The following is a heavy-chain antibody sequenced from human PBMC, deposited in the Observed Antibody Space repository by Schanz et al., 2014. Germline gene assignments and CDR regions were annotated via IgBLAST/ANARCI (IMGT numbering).Heavy chain of an antibody. J-gene: IGHJ3*01. Sequence: EVQLVESGGGLVQPGGSLRLSCVASGFTFSRYWMSWVRQAPGKGLEWISSMYINSGSTQYADSVKGRFIISRDSSKNTLFLQMNSLRAEDTAVYFCARDGGRDGYNLAFDVWGQGTLVTVSS. CDR1: GFTFSRYW. V-gene: IGHV3-23*04. CDR2: MYINSGST. D-gene: IGHD5-12*01. CDR3: ARDGGRDGYNLAFDV.